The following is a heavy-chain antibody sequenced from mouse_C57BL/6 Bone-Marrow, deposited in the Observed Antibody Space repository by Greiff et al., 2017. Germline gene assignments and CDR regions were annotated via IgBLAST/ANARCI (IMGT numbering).Heavy chain of an antibody. V-gene: IGHV1-63*01. Sequence: VKLMESGAELVRSGTSVKMSCKASGYTFTNYWIGWAKQRPGHGLEWIGDIYPGGGYTNYNEKFKGKATLTADKSSSTAYMQFSSLTSEDSAIYYCARERYYGSYFDYWGQGTTLTVSS. CDR1: GYTFTNYW. CDR2: IYPGGGYT. CDR3: ARERYYGSYFDY. D-gene: IGHD1-1*01. J-gene: IGHJ2*01.